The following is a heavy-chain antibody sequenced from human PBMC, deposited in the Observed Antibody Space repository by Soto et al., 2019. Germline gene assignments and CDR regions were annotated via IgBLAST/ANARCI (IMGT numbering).Heavy chain of an antibody. Sequence: QVQLQESGPGLVKPSQTLSLTCTVSGGSISTGGYYWTWIRQHPGKGLEWIGYIYYSGSTYYHPSLKSRVTIAVDTSKNQFSRKLSSVTAADTAVYYCARGLSVTLFDNWGQGTLVSVSS. V-gene: IGHV4-31*03. CDR1: GGSISTGGYY. CDR2: IYYSGST. D-gene: IGHD4-17*01. J-gene: IGHJ4*02. CDR3: ARGLSVTLFDN.